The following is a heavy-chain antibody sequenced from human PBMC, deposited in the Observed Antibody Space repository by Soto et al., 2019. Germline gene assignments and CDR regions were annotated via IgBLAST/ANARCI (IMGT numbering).Heavy chain of an antibody. Sequence: SVKVSCKASGGTFSSYAISWVRQAPGQGLEWMGGIIPIFGTANYAQKFQGRVTITADESTSTAYMELSSLRSEDTAVYYCARALLRFLEWSPPHFDYWGQGTLVTVSS. CDR3: ARALLRFLEWSPPHFDY. D-gene: IGHD3-3*01. V-gene: IGHV1-69*13. CDR1: GGTFSSYA. J-gene: IGHJ4*02. CDR2: IIPIFGTA.